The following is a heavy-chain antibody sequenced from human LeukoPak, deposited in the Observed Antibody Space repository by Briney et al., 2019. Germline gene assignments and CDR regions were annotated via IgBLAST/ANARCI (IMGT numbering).Heavy chain of an antibody. CDR1: GYSFTSYC. J-gene: IGHJ5*02. CDR2: INPNSGGT. V-gene: IGHV1-2*02. D-gene: IGHD3-10*01. Sequence: GESLKISCKGSGYSFTSYCIGWVRQAPGQGLEWMGWINPNSGGTNYAQKFQGRVTMTRDTSISTAYMELSRLRSDDTAVYYCARDRTLLWFGELLTQFDPWGQGTLVTVSS. CDR3: ARDRTLLWFGELLTQFDP.